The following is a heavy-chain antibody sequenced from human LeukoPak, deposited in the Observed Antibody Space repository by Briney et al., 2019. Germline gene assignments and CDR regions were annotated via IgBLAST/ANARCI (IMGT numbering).Heavy chain of an antibody. CDR1: GDSVSSNSAT. J-gene: IGHJ3*02. CDR3: ARVSSPWSPRDAFDI. V-gene: IGHV6-1*01. D-gene: IGHD1-26*01. CDR2: TYYKSRWYN. Sequence: SQTLSLTCAISGDSVSSNSATWNWIRQSPSRGLEWLGRTYYKSRWYNDYAVSVKSRITINSDTSKNQFSLQLNSVTPEDTAVYYCARVSSPWSPRDAFDIWGQGTMVTVSS.